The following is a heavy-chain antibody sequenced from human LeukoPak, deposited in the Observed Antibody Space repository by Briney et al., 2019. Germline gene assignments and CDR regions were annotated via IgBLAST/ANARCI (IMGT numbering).Heavy chain of an antibody. V-gene: IGHV3-30*03. CDR1: GFTFSRHG. D-gene: IGHD3-3*01. CDR2: ISNDGSRK. Sequence: GGSLRLSCAPSGFTFSRHGMHWVRQAPGKGLEWVAIISNDGSRKYYAHPVEGRFTISRDNSKNTLYLQMDSLRAEDTAVYYCARDRAWNYFNYWGQGTLVTVSS. CDR3: ARDRAWNYFNY. J-gene: IGHJ4*02.